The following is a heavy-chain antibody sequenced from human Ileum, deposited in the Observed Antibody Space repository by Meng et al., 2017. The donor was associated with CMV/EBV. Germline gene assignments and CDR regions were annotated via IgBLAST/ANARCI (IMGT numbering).Heavy chain of an antibody. CDR3: ARDLMDCSSTSCSYYFDY. CDR1: GGSISSSSYY. J-gene: IGHJ4*02. D-gene: IGHD2-2*01. V-gene: IGHV4-39*07. CDR2: IYYSWST. Sequence: SETLSLTCTVSGGSISSSSYYWGWIRQPPGKGLEWIGSIYYSWSTYYNPSLKSRVTISVDTSKNQFSLKLSSVTAADTAVYYCARDLMDCSSTSCSYYFDYWGQGTLVTVSS.